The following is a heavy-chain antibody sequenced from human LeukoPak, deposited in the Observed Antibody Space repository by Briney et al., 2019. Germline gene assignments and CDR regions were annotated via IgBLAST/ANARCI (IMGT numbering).Heavy chain of an antibody. V-gene: IGHV3-30*18. Sequence: GGSLRLSCAASGFTFSSYGMHWVRQASGKGLEWVAVISYDGSNKYYADSVKGRFTISRDNSKNTLYLQMNSLRAEDTAVYYCAKGSSGDYWGQGTLVTVSS. CDR3: AKGSSGDY. D-gene: IGHD6-6*01. CDR2: ISYDGSNK. J-gene: IGHJ4*02. CDR1: GFTFSSYG.